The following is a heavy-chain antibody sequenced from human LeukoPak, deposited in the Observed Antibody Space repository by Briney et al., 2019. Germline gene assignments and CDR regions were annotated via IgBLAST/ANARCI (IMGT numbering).Heavy chain of an antibody. Sequence: GESLKISCKGFGYSFTTYWIGWVRQMPGKGLEWMGIIYPGDSDTRYNPSFQGQVTVSADKSISTAYLQWSNLKASDTAMYYCARHGGFIVGATRDAFDIWGQGTMVTVSS. CDR3: ARHGGFIVGATRDAFDI. J-gene: IGHJ3*02. V-gene: IGHV5-51*01. CDR1: GYSFTTYW. D-gene: IGHD1-26*01. CDR2: IYPGDSDT.